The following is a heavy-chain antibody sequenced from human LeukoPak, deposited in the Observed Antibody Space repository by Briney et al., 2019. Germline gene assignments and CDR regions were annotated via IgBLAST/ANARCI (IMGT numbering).Heavy chain of an antibody. CDR3: ARRPGIAVAGAFDY. CDR1: GFTFDSYT. CDR2: ISSGSSYI. D-gene: IGHD6-19*01. Sequence: PGGSLRLSCAASGFTFDSYTMNWVRQAPGKGLEWVSSISSGSSYIYYADSVKGRFTISRDNSKNTLYLQMNSLRAEDTAVYYCARRPGIAVAGAFDYWGQGTLVTVSS. J-gene: IGHJ4*02. V-gene: IGHV3-21*04.